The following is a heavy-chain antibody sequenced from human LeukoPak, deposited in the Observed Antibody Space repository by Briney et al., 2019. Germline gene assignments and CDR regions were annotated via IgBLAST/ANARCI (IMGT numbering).Heavy chain of an antibody. Sequence: GGSLRLSCAASGFAFRNFWMSWVRQAPGKGLEWVANIKQDGSEKYYVDSVKGRFTISRDNAKNSLYLQMNSLRAEDTAVYYCARRGYSGSFKEYYFDYWGQGTLVTVSS. CDR1: GFAFRNFW. J-gene: IGHJ4*02. D-gene: IGHD1-26*01. CDR2: IKQDGSEK. V-gene: IGHV3-7*01. CDR3: ARRGYSGSFKEYYFDY.